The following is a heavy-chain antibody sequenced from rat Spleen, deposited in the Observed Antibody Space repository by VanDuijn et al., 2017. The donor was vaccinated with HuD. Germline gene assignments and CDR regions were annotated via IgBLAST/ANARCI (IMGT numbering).Heavy chain of an antibody. CDR2: IKAKSNNYAT. J-gene: IGHJ2*01. Sequence: EVQVLASGGGLVQPGNSLKLSCATSGFTFSTAWMYWFRQFPEKRLEWVARIKAKSNNYATDYTESVKGRFTISRDDSKSSIYLQMNNLKEEDTSIYYCASTIYNNFDYWGQGVMVTVSS. D-gene: IGHD1-10*01. V-gene: IGHV6-6*01. CDR1: GFTFSTAW. CDR3: ASTIYNNFDY.